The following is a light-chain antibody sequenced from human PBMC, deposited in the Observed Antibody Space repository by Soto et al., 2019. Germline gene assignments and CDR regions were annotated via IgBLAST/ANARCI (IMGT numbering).Light chain of an antibody. CDR3: KSYAGSNTYV. Sequence: QSVLTPPPSASGSPGQSVTISCTGTKSDIGFYDFVSWYQHPPGKAPRLIIYEVVQRPSGVPDRFSGSKSDNTASLTVSGLQAADEADYLCKSYAGSNTYVLGSGTKVTVL. CDR1: KSDIGFYDF. CDR2: EVV. J-gene: IGLJ1*01. V-gene: IGLV2-8*01.